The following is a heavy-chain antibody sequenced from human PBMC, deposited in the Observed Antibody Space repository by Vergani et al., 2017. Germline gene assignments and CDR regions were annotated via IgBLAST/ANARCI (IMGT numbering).Heavy chain of an antibody. CDR3: ARWPSGWWGGYYYYGMDV. J-gene: IGHJ6*02. D-gene: IGHD6-19*01. Sequence: QVQLVESGGGVVQPGRSLRLSCAASGFTFSSYGMHWVRQAPGKGLEWVAVISYDGSNKYYADSVNGRFTISRDNSKNTLYLQMNSLRAEDTAVYYCARWPSGWWGGYYYYGMDVWGQGTTVTVSS. V-gene: IGHV3-30*03. CDR2: ISYDGSNK. CDR1: GFTFSSYG.